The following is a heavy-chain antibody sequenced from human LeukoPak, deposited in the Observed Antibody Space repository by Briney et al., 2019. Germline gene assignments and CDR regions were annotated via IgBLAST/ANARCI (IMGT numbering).Heavy chain of an antibody. CDR3: ARIDTAMARAYFDY. V-gene: IGHV1-2*02. CDR1: GYTFTGYY. Sequence: ALVKVSCKASGYTFTGYYMHWVRQAPGQGLEWMGWINPNSGDTNYAQKFQGRVTMTRDTSISTAYMELSRLRSDDTAVYYCARIDTAMARAYFDYWGQGTLVTVSS. CDR2: INPNSGDT. J-gene: IGHJ4*02. D-gene: IGHD5-18*01.